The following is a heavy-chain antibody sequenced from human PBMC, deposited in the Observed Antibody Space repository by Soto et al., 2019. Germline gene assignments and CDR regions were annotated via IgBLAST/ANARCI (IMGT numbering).Heavy chain of an antibody. V-gene: IGHV3-33*01. CDR2: IWYDGSNK. CDR1: GFTFSSYG. CDR3: ARGLYSSSSNYYYYGMDV. Sequence: LRLSCAASGFTFSSYGMHWVRQAPGKGLEWVAVIWYDGSNKYYADSVKGRFTISRDNSKNTLYLQMNSLRAEDTAVYYCARGLYSSSSNYYYYGMDVWGQGTTVTVSS. J-gene: IGHJ6*02. D-gene: IGHD6-6*01.